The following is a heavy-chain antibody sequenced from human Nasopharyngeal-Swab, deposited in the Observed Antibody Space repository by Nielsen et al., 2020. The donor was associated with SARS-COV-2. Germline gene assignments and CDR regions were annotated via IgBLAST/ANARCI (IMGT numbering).Heavy chain of an antibody. CDR3: ASGQCINGVCNPTDGLDV. V-gene: IGHV1-45*02. CDR2: ITPFNGNA. J-gene: IGHJ6*02. Sequence: SVKVFCKASGFSITYRFLHWMRQAPGQALEWMGWITPFNGNAKYAQKFQGRVSITRDGPRTTASLELSSLRPDDTAMYFCASGQCINGVCNPTDGLDVWGQGTSVTVS. D-gene: IGHD2-8*01. CDR1: GFSITYRF.